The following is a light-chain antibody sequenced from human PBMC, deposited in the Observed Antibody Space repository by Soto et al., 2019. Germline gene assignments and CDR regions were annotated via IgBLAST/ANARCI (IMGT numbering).Light chain of an antibody. Sequence: DIVMTQSPDSLSVSLGERATINCKSSQSVLYSSNNKNCLAWYQQKPGQSPKLLIYWASTRESGVPDRFSGSGSGTDFTLTISSLQAEDVAVYYCQQCYNTPSFGPGTKVEI. J-gene: IGKJ3*01. CDR2: WAS. V-gene: IGKV4-1*01. CDR1: QSVLYSSNNKNC. CDR3: QQCYNTPS.